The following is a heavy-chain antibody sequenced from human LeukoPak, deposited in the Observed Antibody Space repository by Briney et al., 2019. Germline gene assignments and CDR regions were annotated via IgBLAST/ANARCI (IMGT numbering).Heavy chain of an antibody. CDR2: IKSKTDGGTT. V-gene: IGHV3-15*01. J-gene: IGHJ5*02. Sequence: GGSLRLSCAASGFTFNTYAMSWVRQAPGKGLEWVGRIKSKTDGGTTDYAAPVKGRFTISRDDSKNTLYLQMNSLKTEDTAVYYCTTPQALYDFWSGSWGQGTLVTVSS. CDR3: TTPQALYDFWSGS. CDR1: GFTFNTYA. D-gene: IGHD3-3*01.